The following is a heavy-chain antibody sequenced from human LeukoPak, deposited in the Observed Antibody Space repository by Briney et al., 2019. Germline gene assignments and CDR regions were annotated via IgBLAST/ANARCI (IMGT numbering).Heavy chain of an antibody. CDR3: ARSYSSSYYYFDY. CDR2: IYYSGCT. Sequence: SETLSLTCTVSGGSISSYYWSWIRQPPGKGLEWIGYIYYSGCTNYNPSLKSRVTISVDTSKNQFSLKLSSVTAADTAVYYCARSYSSSYYYFDYWGQGTLVTVSS. J-gene: IGHJ4*02. D-gene: IGHD6-13*01. CDR1: GGSISSYY. V-gene: IGHV4-59*01.